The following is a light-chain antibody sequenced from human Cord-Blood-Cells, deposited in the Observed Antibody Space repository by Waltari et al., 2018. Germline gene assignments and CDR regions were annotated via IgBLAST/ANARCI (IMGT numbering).Light chain of an antibody. V-gene: IGLV2-23*01. CDR1: SSDVGSYNL. Sequence: QSALTQPASVSGSPGQSITISCTGTSSDVGSYNLVSWYQQHPGKAPKLMIYEGSKRPAGVSISFSGSKSGNTASLTISGLQAEDEADYYCCSYAGSSTWVFGGGTKLTVL. J-gene: IGLJ3*02. CDR2: EGS. CDR3: CSYAGSSTWV.